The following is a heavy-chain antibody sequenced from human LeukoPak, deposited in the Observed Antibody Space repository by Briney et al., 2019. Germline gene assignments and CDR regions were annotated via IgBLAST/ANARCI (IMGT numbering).Heavy chain of an antibody. CDR2: IYYSGST. CDR1: GGSISSDY. Sequence: SETLSLTCTVSGGSISSDYWSWIRQPPGKGLEWIGSIYYSGSTYYNPSLKSRVTISVDTSKNQFSLKLSSVTAADTAVYYCASGHSIAVAATWGQGTLVTVSS. J-gene: IGHJ5*02. CDR3: ASGHSIAVAAT. D-gene: IGHD6-19*01. V-gene: IGHV4-39*07.